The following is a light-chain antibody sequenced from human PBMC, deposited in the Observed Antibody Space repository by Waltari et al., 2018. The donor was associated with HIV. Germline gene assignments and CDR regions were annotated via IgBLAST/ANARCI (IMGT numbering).Light chain of an antibody. Sequence: QSVVTQPPSASGTPGQRVTISCSGSSSNIGSNYVFWYQQLPGTAPRLLIYRDNQRASGVPDRFSGSKSGTSASLAISGLRCEDEGDYFCATWDDSLSGVVFGGGTKLNVL. V-gene: IGLV1-47*01. CDR1: SSNIGSNY. J-gene: IGLJ2*01. CDR2: RDN. CDR3: ATWDDSLSGVV.